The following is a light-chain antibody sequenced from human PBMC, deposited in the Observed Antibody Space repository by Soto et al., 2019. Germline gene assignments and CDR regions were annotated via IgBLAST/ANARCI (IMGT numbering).Light chain of an antibody. Sequence: DIVMTQSPDSLAVSLGERATINCKSSQSFLYSSNNKNYLAWYQQKPGLPPKLLIYWASTRESGVPDRFSGSGSGTDFTLTISSLQAEDVAVYYCQQYYTTPWTFGQGTKVDIK. CDR1: QSFLYSSNNKNY. CDR2: WAS. CDR3: QQYYTTPWT. J-gene: IGKJ1*01. V-gene: IGKV4-1*01.